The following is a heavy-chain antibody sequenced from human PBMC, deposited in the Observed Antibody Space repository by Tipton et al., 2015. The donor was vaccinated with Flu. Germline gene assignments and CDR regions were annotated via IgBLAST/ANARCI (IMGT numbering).Heavy chain of an antibody. CDR1: GGSISRGSYY. CDR3: ARARAPYYSYAMDV. J-gene: IGHJ6*02. V-gene: IGHV4-61*02. Sequence: TLSLTCTVSGGSISRGSYYYNWIRQPAGEGLEWIGRIYTNANTNYKASLKSRVTISIDRSKNHFSLRLSSVTAADTAVYYCARARAPYYSYAMDVWGQGTTVTVSS. CDR2: IYTNANT.